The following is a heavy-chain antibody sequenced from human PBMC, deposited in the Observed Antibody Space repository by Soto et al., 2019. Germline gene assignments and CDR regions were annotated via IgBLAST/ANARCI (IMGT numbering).Heavy chain of an antibody. CDR1: GGSIISGDYY. CDR3: ARRYGGNLDY. J-gene: IGHJ4*02. D-gene: IGHD1-26*01. V-gene: IGHV4-30-4*01. CDR2: IYYTGST. Sequence: SETLSLTCTVSGGSIISGDYYWSWIRQPPGKGLEWIGYIYYTGSTYYNPSLKSRVTISVDTSKNQFSLKLSSVTAADTAVYYCARRYGGNLDYWGQGTLVTVSS.